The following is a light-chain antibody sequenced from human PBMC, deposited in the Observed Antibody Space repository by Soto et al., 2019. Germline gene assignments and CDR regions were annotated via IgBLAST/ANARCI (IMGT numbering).Light chain of an antibody. CDR2: AAS. CDR3: QQYYSYPRT. V-gene: IGKV1-8*01. Sequence: ALRVTPSPSSLSASTGDRGTLPCRASQGISSYLAWYQQKPGKAPKLLIYAASTLQSGVPSRFSGSGSGTDFTLTISCLQSEDFATYYCQQYYSYPRTFGQGTKVDIK. CDR1: QGISSY. J-gene: IGKJ1*01.